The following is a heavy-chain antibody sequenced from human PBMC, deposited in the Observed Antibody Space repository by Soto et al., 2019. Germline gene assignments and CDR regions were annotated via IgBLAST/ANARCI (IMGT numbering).Heavy chain of an antibody. Sequence: QVQLVQSGAEVKKPGSSVKVSCKASGDTFSRHTISWVRQAPGQGLEWMGRIIPILGIANYAQKFQGRVTITADKSTSTAYMDLSSLRSEDTAVYYCAKDRMYYYGSGSLWYLDYWGQGTLVIVSS. D-gene: IGHD3-10*01. J-gene: IGHJ4*02. CDR3: AKDRMYYYGSGSLWYLDY. CDR1: GDTFSRHT. CDR2: IIPILGIA. V-gene: IGHV1-69*08.